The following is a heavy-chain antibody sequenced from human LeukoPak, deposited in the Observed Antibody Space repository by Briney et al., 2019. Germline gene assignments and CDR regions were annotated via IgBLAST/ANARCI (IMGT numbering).Heavy chain of an antibody. CDR3: ASLSHCSTSSCFDY. Sequence: PSETLSLTCTVSGGSISSYYWSWIRQPPGKGLEWIGYIYYTGSTNYNPSLKSRVTISIDTSKSQFSLRLTSATAADTAIYYCASLSHCSTSSCFDYWGRGTLVTVSS. V-gene: IGHV4-59*01. D-gene: IGHD2-2*01. CDR2: IYYTGST. CDR1: GGSISSYY. J-gene: IGHJ4*02.